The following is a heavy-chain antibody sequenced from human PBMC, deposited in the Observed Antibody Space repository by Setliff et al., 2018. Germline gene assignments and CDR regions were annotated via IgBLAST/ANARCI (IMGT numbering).Heavy chain of an antibody. CDR2: IKSIDEGGTT. CDR1: GFTFRNAW. Sequence: PGGSLRLSCAVSGFTFRNAWMSWVRQAPGKGLEWVGRIKSIDEGGTTDYTAPVKDRFTISRDDSKNTVYLQMNSLKDDDASVYYCAGHGLHCTNGICPPPFDPWGQGTLVTVSS. J-gene: IGHJ5*02. V-gene: IGHV3-15*01. D-gene: IGHD2-8*01. CDR3: AGHGLHCTNGICPPPFDP.